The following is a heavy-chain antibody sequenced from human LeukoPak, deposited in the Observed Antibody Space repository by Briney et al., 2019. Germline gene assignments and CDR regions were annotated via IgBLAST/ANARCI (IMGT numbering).Heavy chain of an antibody. J-gene: IGHJ4*02. CDR1: GYSFTSYW. Sequence: GESLKISCKGSGYSFTSYWIGWVRQMPGKGLEWMGIIYPGDSDTRYIPSFQGQVTISADKSISTAYLQWSSLKASDTAMYYCARHRPGGGNYDSFHYWGQGTLVTVSS. V-gene: IGHV5-51*01. CDR2: IYPGDSDT. D-gene: IGHD1-26*01. CDR3: ARHRPGGGNYDSFHY.